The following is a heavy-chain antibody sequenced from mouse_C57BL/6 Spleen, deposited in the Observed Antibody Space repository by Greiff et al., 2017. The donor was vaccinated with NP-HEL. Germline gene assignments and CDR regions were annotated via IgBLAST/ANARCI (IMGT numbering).Heavy chain of an antibody. CDR2: IDPEDGET. CDR1: GFNIKDYY. CDR3: ARDLTTGYFDV. D-gene: IGHD2-12*01. V-gene: IGHV14-2*01. Sequence: VQLQQSGAELVKPGASVKLSCTASGFNIKDYYMHWVKQRTEQGLEWIGRIDPEDGETKYAPNFQGKATITADTSSNTAYLQLSSLTSADTAVYYCARDLTTGYFDVWGTGTTVTVSS. J-gene: IGHJ1*03.